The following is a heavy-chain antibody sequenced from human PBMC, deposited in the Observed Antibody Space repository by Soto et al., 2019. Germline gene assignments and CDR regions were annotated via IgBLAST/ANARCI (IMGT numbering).Heavy chain of an antibody. J-gene: IGHJ4*02. CDR2: TSVYNGNT. Sequence: QVQLVQSGAEVKKPVASVKVSCKASGYTFSSYGISWVRQAPGQGLEWMGWTSVYNGNTNDAQKFQGRVTVTTDTSTSTAYMELRSLRSDDTAVYYCARDERDTCSGGNCYYFDYWGQGTLGTVSP. CDR3: ARDERDTCSGGNCYYFDY. V-gene: IGHV1-18*01. CDR1: GYTFSSYG. D-gene: IGHD2-15*01.